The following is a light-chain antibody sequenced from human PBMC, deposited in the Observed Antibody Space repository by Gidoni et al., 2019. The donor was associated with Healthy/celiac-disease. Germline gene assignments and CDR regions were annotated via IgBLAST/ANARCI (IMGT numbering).Light chain of an antibody. CDR1: SSDVGGYNY. Sequence: QSALTQPRSVSGSPGQSVTISCTGTSSDVGGYNYFSWYQQHPGKAPKLMIYDVSKRPSGVPDRFSGSKSGNTASLTISGLQAEDEAEYYCCSYAGSYTYVVFGGGTKLTVL. CDR2: DVS. J-gene: IGLJ2*01. CDR3: CSYAGSYTYVV. V-gene: IGLV2-11*01.